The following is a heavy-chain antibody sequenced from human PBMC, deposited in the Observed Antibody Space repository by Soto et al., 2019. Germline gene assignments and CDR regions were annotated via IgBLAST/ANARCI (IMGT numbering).Heavy chain of an antibody. CDR3: AKDVTNGRAFGMDV. CDR1: GGSLSGYG. J-gene: IGHJ6*02. V-gene: IGHV1-69*01. Sequence: QVQLVQSGAEVKKPGSSVKVSCRASGGSLSGYGISWVRQAPGQGLEWMGGIIPIFGTINYAQKFQGRLTITADESTRTAYMELSSLRSEDTAVYYCAKDVTNGRAFGMDVWGQGTTVTVSS. CDR2: IIPIFGTI. D-gene: IGHD2-21*02.